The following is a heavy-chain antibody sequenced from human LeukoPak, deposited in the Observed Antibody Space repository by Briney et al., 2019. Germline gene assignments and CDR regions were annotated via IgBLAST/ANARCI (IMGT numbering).Heavy chain of an antibody. CDR3: ATAIAVAGTFDY. J-gene: IGHJ4*02. Sequence: GGSLRLSCAASGFTFSSYGMHWVRQAPGKGLEWVAVISYDGSNKYYADSVKGRFTISRDNSKNTLYLQMNSLRAEDTAVYYCATAIAVAGTFDYWGQGTLVTVSS. CDR2: ISYDGSNK. V-gene: IGHV3-30*03. CDR1: GFTFSSYG. D-gene: IGHD6-19*01.